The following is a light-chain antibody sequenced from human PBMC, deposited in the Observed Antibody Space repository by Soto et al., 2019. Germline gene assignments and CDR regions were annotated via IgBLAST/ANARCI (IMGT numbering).Light chain of an antibody. CDR1: QSVSSSY. CDR3: QQYGSSPGT. Sequence: EIVLTQSPGTLSLSPGERATLSCRASQSVSSSYLDWYQQKPGQAPWLLIYGASSRATGIPDRFSGSGSGTDFTLTISRLEPEDFAVYYCQQYGSSPGTFGQGTKVEIK. J-gene: IGKJ1*01. V-gene: IGKV3-20*01. CDR2: GAS.